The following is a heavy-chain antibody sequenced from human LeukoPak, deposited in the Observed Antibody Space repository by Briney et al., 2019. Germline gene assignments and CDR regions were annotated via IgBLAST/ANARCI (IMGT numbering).Heavy chain of an antibody. J-gene: IGHJ4*02. CDR2: MYLSGTT. Sequence: KASETLSFTCTVSGDSINSLDLWSWVRQPPGKGLEWIGEMYLSGTTHSNPSVKSRVTISIDKSKNQFFLNLSSVTAADTAVYYCAGLVGRYSSGLYYYYFDYWGQGTLVTVSS. D-gene: IGHD3-22*01. V-gene: IGHV4-4*02. CDR3: AGLVGRYSSGLYYYYFDY. CDR1: GDSINSLDL.